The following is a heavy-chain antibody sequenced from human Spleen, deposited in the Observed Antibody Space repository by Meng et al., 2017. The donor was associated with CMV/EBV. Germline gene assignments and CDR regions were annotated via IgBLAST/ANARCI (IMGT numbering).Heavy chain of an antibody. J-gene: IGHJ6*02. CDR2: INHSGST. Sequence: SWVRQAPGQGLEWMGEINHSGSTNYNPSLMSRVTISVDTSKNQVSLRLTSVTAADTAVYYCARSGLRFLYNYYGVDVWGQGTMVTVSS. CDR3: ARSGLRFLYNYYGVDV. D-gene: IGHD5-12*01. V-gene: IGHV4-34*01.